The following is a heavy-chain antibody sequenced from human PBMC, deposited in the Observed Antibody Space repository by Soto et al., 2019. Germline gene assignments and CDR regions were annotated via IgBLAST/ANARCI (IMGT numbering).Heavy chain of an antibody. CDR1: GFTFSSYS. D-gene: IGHD3-16*02. CDR2: ISSSSSTI. Sequence: EVQLVESGGGLVQPGGSLRLSCAASGFTFSSYSMNWVRQAPGKGLEWVSYISSSSSTIYYADSVKGRFTISRDNAKNSLYLQMTRLRDEATAVYYWARGEGDYVWGSYRTYNSFDPWGQGTLVTVSS. V-gene: IGHV3-48*02. J-gene: IGHJ5*02. CDR3: ARGEGDYVWGSYRTYNSFDP.